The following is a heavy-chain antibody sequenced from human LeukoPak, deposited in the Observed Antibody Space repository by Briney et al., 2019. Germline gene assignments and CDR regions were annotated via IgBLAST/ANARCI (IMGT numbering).Heavy chain of an antibody. Sequence: GASVKVSCKASGYTFTSYYMHWVRQAPGQGLEWRGIINPSGGSTSYAQKFQGRVTMTRDMSTSTVYMELSSLRSEDTAVYYCARVLYSYGYDYWGQGTLVTVSS. V-gene: IGHV1-46*01. J-gene: IGHJ4*02. CDR2: INPSGGST. CDR1: GYTFTSYY. CDR3: ARVLYSYGYDY. D-gene: IGHD5-18*01.